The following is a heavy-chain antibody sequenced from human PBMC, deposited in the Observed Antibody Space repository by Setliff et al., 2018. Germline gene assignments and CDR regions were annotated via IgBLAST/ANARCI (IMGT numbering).Heavy chain of an antibody. Sequence: GGSLRLSCAASGFTFSSDAMTWVRQAPGEGLQWVSIISAAGTSIYYADSVEGRFTISRDSAKNSLHLQMTSLSAEDTAVYYCARRLPYFGMDVWGQGTTVTVSS. D-gene: IGHD2-15*01. CDR1: GFTFSSDA. V-gene: IGHV3-23*03. CDR2: ISAAGTSI. J-gene: IGHJ6*02. CDR3: ARRLPYFGMDV.